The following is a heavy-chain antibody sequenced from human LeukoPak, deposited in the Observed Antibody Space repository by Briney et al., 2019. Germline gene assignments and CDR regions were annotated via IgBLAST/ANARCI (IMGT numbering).Heavy chain of an antibody. J-gene: IGHJ6*02. CDR2: IYYTGST. D-gene: IGHD6-19*01. Sequence: SETLSLTCTVSGXSISSYFWSWIRQPPGKGLEWIGYIYYTGSTNYNPSLMSRVTISLDTSKNQFSLRLSSLTAADTAVYYCARYSGMTVAGTVYYGMDVWGQGTTVTVS. CDR1: GXSISSYF. V-gene: IGHV4-59*01. CDR3: ARYSGMTVAGTVYYGMDV.